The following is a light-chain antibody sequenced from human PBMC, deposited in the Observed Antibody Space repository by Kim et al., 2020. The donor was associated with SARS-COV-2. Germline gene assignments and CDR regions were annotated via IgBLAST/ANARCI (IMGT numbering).Light chain of an antibody. CDR2: GNS. CDR3: QSYDSSLV. V-gene: IGLV1-40*01. J-gene: IGLJ2*01. Sequence: QSVLTQPPSVSGAPGQRVTISCTGSSSNIGAGYDVHWYQQLPGTAPKLLIYGNSNRPSGFPDRFSGSKSGTSASLAITGLQAEDEADYYCQSYDSSLVFGGGTKLTVL. CDR1: SSNIGAGYD.